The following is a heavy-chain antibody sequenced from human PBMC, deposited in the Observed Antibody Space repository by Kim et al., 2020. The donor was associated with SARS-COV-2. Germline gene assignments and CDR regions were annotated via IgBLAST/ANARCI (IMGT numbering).Heavy chain of an antibody. CDR2: IHHTGST. D-gene: IGHD2-21*02. Sequence: SETLSLTCTVSGGSMTNYYWSWIRQTPDQKLEWIGYIHHTGSTNYHLSFMSRVTISLDGSTDQSPLRLTSMTPADAAVYYWARVRGDFRTGLATYGQDVWSQGSAVTVS. V-gene: IGHV4-59*01. J-gene: IGHJ6*02. CDR3: ARVRGDFRTGLATYGQDV. CDR1: GGSMTNYY.